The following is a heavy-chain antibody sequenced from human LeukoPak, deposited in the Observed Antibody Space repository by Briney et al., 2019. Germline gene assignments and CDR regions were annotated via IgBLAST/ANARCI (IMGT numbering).Heavy chain of an antibody. Sequence: GGSLRLSCAASGFTFSSYAMNWVRQAPGKGLEWVSSITSSGAYIFYADSVKGRFTISRDNAKNSLSLQMNSLRAEDTAAYYCAKSNGRNYYDAFDMWGQGTMVTVSS. D-gene: IGHD1-26*01. CDR2: ITSSGAYI. J-gene: IGHJ3*02. CDR3: AKSNGRNYYDAFDM. CDR1: GFTFSSYA. V-gene: IGHV3-21*01.